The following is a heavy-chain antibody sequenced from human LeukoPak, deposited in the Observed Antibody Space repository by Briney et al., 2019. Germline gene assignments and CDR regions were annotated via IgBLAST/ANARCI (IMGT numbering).Heavy chain of an antibody. CDR2: IYHSGST. D-gene: IGHD6-13*01. V-gene: IGHV4-38-2*02. J-gene: IGHJ6*03. CDR1: GYSISSGYY. CDR3: ARADYSSTWSHDYYYMDV. Sequence: SETLSLTCTVSGYSISSGYYWGWIRQPPGKGLEWIGSIYHSGSTYYNPSLKSRVTISVDTSKNQFSLKLSSVTAADTAVYYCARADYSSTWSHDYYYMDVWGKGTTVTVSS.